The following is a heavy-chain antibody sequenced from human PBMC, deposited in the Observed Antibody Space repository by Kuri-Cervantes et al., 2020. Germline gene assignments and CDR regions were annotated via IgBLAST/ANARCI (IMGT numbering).Heavy chain of an antibody. J-gene: IGHJ3*02. D-gene: IGHD3-16*01. CDR2: IYTSGST. CDR1: GGSISSYY. V-gene: IGHV4-4*07. Sequence: SETLSLTCTVSGGSISSYYWSWIRQPAGKGLEWIGRIYTSGSTNYNPSLKSRVTISVDTSKNQFSLKLSSVTAADTAVYYCARVRSLPWGGDAFDIWGQGTMVTVSS. CDR3: ARVRSLPWGGDAFDI.